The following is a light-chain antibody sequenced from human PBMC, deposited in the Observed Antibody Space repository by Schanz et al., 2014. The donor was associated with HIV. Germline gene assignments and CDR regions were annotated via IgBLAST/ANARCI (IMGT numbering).Light chain of an antibody. Sequence: QSVLTQPPSASGTPGQRVTISCSGSVSNVGSNSVNWYQQLPGTAPKLLLYGNSQRPSGVPARFSGSKSGTSASLAISGLQSEDEADYYCSSWDDSLNAWVFGGGTKLTVL. V-gene: IGLV1-44*01. J-gene: IGLJ3*02. CDR2: GNS. CDR1: VSNVGSNS. CDR3: SSWDDSLNAWV.